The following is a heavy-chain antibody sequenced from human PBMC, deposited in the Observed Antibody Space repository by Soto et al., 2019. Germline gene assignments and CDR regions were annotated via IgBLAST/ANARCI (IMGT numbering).Heavy chain of an antibody. D-gene: IGHD5-12*01. CDR2: IIPIFGTA. CDR1: GGTFSSYA. Sequence: QVQLVQSGAEVKKPGSSVKVSCKASGGTFSSYAISWVRQAPGQGLEWMGGIIPIFGTANYAQKFQGRVTIPAVKPTSTAYMQLRSLRSEDTAVYYCARDGLALHYFYGIDVWGQGTTVTVSS. J-gene: IGHJ6*02. CDR3: ARDGLALHYFYGIDV. V-gene: IGHV1-69*06.